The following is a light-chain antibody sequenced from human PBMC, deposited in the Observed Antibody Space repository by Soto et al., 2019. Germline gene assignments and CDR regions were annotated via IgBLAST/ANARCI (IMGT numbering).Light chain of an antibody. Sequence: QSARTRPAYVSVSPGQSITISCTGTSSDVGGYNYVSWYQQHPGKAPKLMIYDVSNRPSGVSNRFSGSKSGNTASLTISGLQAEDEADYYCSSYTSSSFPYVFGTGTKVTVL. J-gene: IGLJ1*01. CDR1: SSDVGGYNY. CDR3: SSYTSSSFPYV. CDR2: DVS. V-gene: IGLV2-14*01.